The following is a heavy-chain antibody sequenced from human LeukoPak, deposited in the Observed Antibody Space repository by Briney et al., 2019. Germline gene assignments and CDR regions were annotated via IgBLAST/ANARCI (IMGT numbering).Heavy chain of an antibody. CDR3: ARSGPYCSGGSCYAYAMDV. D-gene: IGHD2-15*01. V-gene: IGHV4-39*02. CDR2: IYYSGNT. CDR1: GGSISKSPYY. Sequence: SETLSLTCSASGGSISKSPYYWAWIRQTPGKGLEWIANIYYSGNTYYNLSLKSRVTISVDTSKNHFSLKLNSVTAADTAVYYCARSGPYCSGGSCYAYAMDVWGQGTTATVSS. J-gene: IGHJ6*02.